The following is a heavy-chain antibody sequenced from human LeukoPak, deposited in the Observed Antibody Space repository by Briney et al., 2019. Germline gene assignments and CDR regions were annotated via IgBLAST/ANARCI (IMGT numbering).Heavy chain of an antibody. CDR3: AKDRDIVGASYFDY. V-gene: IGHV3-23*01. Sequence: PGGSLRLSCAASGFTFSSYAMSWVRQAPGKGLEWVSAISGSGGSTYYADSVKGRFIISRDNSKNTLYLQMNSLRAEDTAVYYCAKDRDIVGASYFDYWGQGTLVTVSS. CDR1: GFTFSSYA. CDR2: ISGSGGST. J-gene: IGHJ4*02. D-gene: IGHD1-26*01.